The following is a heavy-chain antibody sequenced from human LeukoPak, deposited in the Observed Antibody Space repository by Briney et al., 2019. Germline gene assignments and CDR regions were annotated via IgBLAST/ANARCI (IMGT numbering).Heavy chain of an antibody. CDR1: GGSVRSYS. D-gene: IGHD1-26*01. Sequence: SETLSLTCTVSGGSVRSYSWSWIRQPAGGGLGWIGHSHTSENANYHPSLKSRVTMSLDTSRNQFSLRLSSVTAADTAVYYCAASAVLGSYHYWGQGSLVSVSS. CDR2: SHTSENA. CDR3: AASAVLGSYHY. J-gene: IGHJ4*02. V-gene: IGHV4-4*07.